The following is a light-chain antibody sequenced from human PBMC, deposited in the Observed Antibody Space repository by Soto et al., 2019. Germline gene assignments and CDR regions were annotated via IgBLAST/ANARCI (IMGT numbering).Light chain of an antibody. CDR2: EVS. V-gene: IGLV2-14*01. J-gene: IGLJ2*01. Sequence: QSALTQPPSVSGSPGQSITISCTGTSSDVGGYNYVSWYQQHPGKAPKLMIYEVSNRPSGVSNRLSGSKSGNTASLTISGLQAEDEADYYCSSYTSSSTHVVFGGGTKLTVL. CDR3: SSYTSSSTHVV. CDR1: SSDVGGYNY.